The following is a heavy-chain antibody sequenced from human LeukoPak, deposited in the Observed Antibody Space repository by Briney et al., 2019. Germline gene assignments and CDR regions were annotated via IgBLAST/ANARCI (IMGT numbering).Heavy chain of an antibody. CDR3: ARDSIVRNAFDI. Sequence: SETLSLTCTVSGGSISSYYWSWIRQPPGKGLEWIGYIYYSGSTNYNPSLKSRVTISVDTSKNQFSLKLSSVTAADTAVYYCARDSIVRNAFDIWGQGTMVTVSS. V-gene: IGHV4-59*01. D-gene: IGHD3-16*02. CDR1: GGSISSYY. CDR2: IYYSGST. J-gene: IGHJ3*02.